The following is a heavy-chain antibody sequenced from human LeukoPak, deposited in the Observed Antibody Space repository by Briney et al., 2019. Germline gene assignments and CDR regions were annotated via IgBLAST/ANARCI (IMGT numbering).Heavy chain of an antibody. D-gene: IGHD2-21*02. CDR3: ARGHGEDCGGDCPPLQAYGMDV. CDR2: IIPIFVTA. V-gene: IGHV1-69*13. J-gene: IGHJ6*02. Sequence: SVKVSCKASGGTFSSYAISWVRQAPGQGLEWMGGIIPIFVTANYAQKFQGRVTITADESTSTAYMELSSLRSEDTAVYYCARGHGEDCGGDCPPLQAYGMDVWGQGTTVTVSS. CDR1: GGTFSSYA.